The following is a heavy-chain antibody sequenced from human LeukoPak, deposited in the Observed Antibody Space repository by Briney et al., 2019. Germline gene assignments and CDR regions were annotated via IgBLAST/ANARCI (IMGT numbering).Heavy chain of an antibody. CDR1: GDSPKSNY. CDR3: ARLLAGCPGGRCRAHFDY. J-gene: IGHJ4*02. CDR2: IYYGGST. D-gene: IGHD2-15*01. V-gene: IGHV4-59*01. Sequence: SETLSLTCSVSGDSPKSNYWSWMRQPPGKGLEWIGYIYYGGSTHYNPSLKSRVSMSVDTSKNQFSLNLSSVTAADTAVYHCARLLAGCPGGRCRAHFDYWGQGTLVTVSS.